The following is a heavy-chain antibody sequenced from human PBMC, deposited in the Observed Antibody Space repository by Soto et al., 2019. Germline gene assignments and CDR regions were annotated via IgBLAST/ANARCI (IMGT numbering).Heavy chain of an antibody. CDR1: GGSISSYY. D-gene: IGHD6-19*01. V-gene: IGHV4-59*01. CDR2: IYYSGST. J-gene: IGHJ5*02. Sequence: ETLSLTCTVSGGSISSYYWSWIRQPPGKGLEWIGYIYYSGSTNYNPSLKSRVTISVDTSKNQFSLKLSSVTAADTAVYYCARGTSSSGWYAENWFDPWGQGTLVTVSS. CDR3: ARGTSSSGWYAENWFDP.